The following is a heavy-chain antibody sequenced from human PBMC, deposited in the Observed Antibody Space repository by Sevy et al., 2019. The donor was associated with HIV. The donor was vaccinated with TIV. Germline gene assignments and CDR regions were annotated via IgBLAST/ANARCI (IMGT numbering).Heavy chain of an antibody. Sequence: GGSLRLSCAASGLTFDDYAMHWVRQAPGKGLEWVSGISWNSGNIAYAGSVKGRFTISRDNAKNSLYLQMNSLRDEDTALYYCVKDRYYDTSGYSYYYFDLWGRGTLVTVSS. CDR1: GLTFDDYA. CDR2: ISWNSGNI. V-gene: IGHV3-9*01. CDR3: VKDRYYDTSGYSYYYFDL. D-gene: IGHD3-22*01. J-gene: IGHJ2*01.